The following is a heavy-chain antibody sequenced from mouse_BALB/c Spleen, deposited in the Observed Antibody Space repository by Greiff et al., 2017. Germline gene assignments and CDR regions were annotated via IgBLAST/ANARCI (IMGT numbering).Heavy chain of an antibody. V-gene: IGHV1-80*01. J-gene: IGHJ4*01. CDR3: ARKDMITTRYYAMDD. CDR2: IYPGDGDT. Sequence: QVQLKQSGAELVRPGSSVKISCKASGYAFSSYWMNWVKQRPGQGLEWIGQIYPGDGDTNYNGKFKGKATLTADKSSSTAYMQLSSLTSEDSAVYFCARKDMITTRYYAMDDWGQGTSVTVSS. D-gene: IGHD2-4*01. CDR1: GYAFSSYW.